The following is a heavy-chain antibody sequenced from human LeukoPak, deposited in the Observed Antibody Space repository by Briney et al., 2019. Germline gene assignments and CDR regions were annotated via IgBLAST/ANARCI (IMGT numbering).Heavy chain of an antibody. D-gene: IGHD6-19*01. CDR3: ARDPGIAVAGPFYFDY. J-gene: IGHJ4*02. V-gene: IGHV3-48*01. CDR2: ISSSSSTI. CDR1: GFTFSSYS. Sequence: GGSLRLSCAAPGFTFSSYSMNWVRQAPGKGLEWVSYISSSSSTIYYADSVKGRFTISRDNAKNSLYLQMSSLRAEDTAVYYCARDPGIAVAGPFYFDYWGQGTLVTVSS.